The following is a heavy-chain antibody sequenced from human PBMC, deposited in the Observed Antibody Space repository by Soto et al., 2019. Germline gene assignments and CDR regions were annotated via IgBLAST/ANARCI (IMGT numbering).Heavy chain of an antibody. V-gene: IGHV3-48*02. CDR3: ARDLSH. J-gene: IGHJ4*02. CDR2: INGASTTT. CDR1: GFPFSSYA. Sequence: DVHLVGSGGGLVQPGGSLRLSCVASGFPFSSYAMHWVRQAPGKGLEWISYINGASTTTFYADSVKGRFTVSRDNAKNSVYLQMSSVRHEDTAFYYCARDLSHWGQGMLVTVSS.